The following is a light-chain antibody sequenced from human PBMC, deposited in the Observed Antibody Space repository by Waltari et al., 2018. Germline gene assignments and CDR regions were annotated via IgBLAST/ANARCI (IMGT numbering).Light chain of an antibody. J-gene: IGKJ1*01. CDR3: QQYNAWT. CDR2: GAS. CDR1: QSVSSN. V-gene: IGKV3-15*01. Sequence: CRASQSVSSNLAWYQQKPGQAPRLLIYGASTRATGIPARFSGSGSGTEFTLTISSMQSEDFAVYYCQQYNAWTFGQGT.